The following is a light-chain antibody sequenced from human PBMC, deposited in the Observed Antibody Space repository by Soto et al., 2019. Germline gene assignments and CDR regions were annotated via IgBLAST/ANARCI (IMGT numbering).Light chain of an antibody. V-gene: IGLV2-14*01. J-gene: IGLJ1*01. CDR2: EIS. CDR1: SSDVGGYNY. CDR3: RSYTSSSTAYV. Sequence: QSALTQPASVSGAPGQSITISCTGTSSDVGGYNYVSWYQQHPGKAPKLLIYEISNRPSGVPNRFSGSKSGNTASLAISGLQAEDEADYYCRSYTSSSTAYVFGAGTKLTVL.